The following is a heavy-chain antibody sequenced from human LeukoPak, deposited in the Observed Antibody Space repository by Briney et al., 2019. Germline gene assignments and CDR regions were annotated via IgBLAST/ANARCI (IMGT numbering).Heavy chain of an antibody. CDR3: ARGGVLFYDSSGYYYDASDI. CDR1: GYTFTSYG. Sequence: GASVKVSCKASGYTFTSYGISWVRQAPGQGLEWMGGIIPIFGTANYAQKFQGRVTITADESTSTAYMELSSLRSEDTAVYYCARGGVLFYDSSGYYYDASDIWGQGTMVTVSS. D-gene: IGHD3-22*01. CDR2: IIPIFGTA. J-gene: IGHJ3*02. V-gene: IGHV1-69*13.